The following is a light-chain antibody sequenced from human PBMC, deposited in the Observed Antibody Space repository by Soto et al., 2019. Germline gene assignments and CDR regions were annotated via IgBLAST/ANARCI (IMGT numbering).Light chain of an antibody. V-gene: IGKV1-5*03. J-gene: IGKJ1*01. Sequence: DIQMTQSPPTLSASVGGRVTISCRASQSITGWLGWFQQKPGKAPKLLISKASKLESGVPSRFSCRGSGTDFTLTIWGLQPDYFATYYCQQYNPYSPWTFGQGSEVDI. CDR3: QQYNPYSPWT. CDR1: QSITGW. CDR2: KAS.